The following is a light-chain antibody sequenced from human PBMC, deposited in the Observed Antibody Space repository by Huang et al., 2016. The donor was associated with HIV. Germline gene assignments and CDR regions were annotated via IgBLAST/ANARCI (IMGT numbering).Light chain of an antibody. CDR2: GAS. Sequence: EIVMTQSPATLSVSPGERATLSCRASQTVNSNLAWYQQKPGQAPRRLIYGASTRATGVPARFSGSGSGTKFTLTISSLQSEDFAVYYCQQYNNWLAFGQGTKVEIK. CDR1: QTVNSN. J-gene: IGKJ1*01. V-gene: IGKV3-15*01. CDR3: QQYNNWLA.